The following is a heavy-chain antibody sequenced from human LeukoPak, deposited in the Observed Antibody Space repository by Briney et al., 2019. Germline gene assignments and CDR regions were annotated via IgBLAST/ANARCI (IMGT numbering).Heavy chain of an antibody. CDR1: GYTFTSYD. D-gene: IGHD2-8*01. CDR3: VRDIQWRFDP. CDR2: ISTNKGNT. Sequence: ASVKVSCKASGYTFTSYDISWVRQAPGQGLEWMGWISTNKGNTNYAQRLQGRVTMTADTSTTTAYMELRSLRSDGTAIYYCVRDIQWRFDPWGQGTLVTVSS. V-gene: IGHV1-18*01. J-gene: IGHJ5*02.